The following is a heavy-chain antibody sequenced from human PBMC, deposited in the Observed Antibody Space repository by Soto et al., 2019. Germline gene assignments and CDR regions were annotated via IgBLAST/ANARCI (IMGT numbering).Heavy chain of an antibody. CDR1: GGSISSYY. V-gene: IGHV4-59*01. CDR3: AGRWGGTFDY. Sequence: QVQLQESAPGLVKPSETLSLTCTVSGGSISSYYWSWIRQPPGKGLEWIGYIYYSGSTNYNPSLKCRVTIAVDTSKNRFSLKLGSVTAADTAVYYCAGRWGGTFDYWGQGTLVSVSS. CDR2: IYYSGST. D-gene: IGHD2-21*01. J-gene: IGHJ4*02.